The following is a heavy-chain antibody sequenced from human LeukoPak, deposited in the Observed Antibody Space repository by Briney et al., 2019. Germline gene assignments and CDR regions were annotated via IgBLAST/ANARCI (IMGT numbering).Heavy chain of an antibody. D-gene: IGHD3-16*02. CDR1: GGTFRSHA. V-gene: IGHV1-69*06. J-gene: IGHJ5*02. Sequence: SVKVSCKAPGGTFRSHAISWVRQAPGQGLEWMGVIIPLYTTTNYAQKFQGRVTITADTSTSTAYMEFSSLRSDDTAVYYCARDENGYVWGSFRAWGQGTLVTVSS. CDR2: IIPLYTTT. CDR3: ARDENGYVWGSFRA.